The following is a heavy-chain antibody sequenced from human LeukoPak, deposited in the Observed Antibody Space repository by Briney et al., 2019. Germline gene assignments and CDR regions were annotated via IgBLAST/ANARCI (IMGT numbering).Heavy chain of an antibody. J-gene: IGHJ4*01. D-gene: IGHD3-16*01. CDR2: IFYTGKS. V-gene: IGHV4-39*01. Sequence: SETLSLTCTVSGGSISGNYYWGWIRQPPGKGLEWIGSIFYTGKSNNNPSLKTRVTVSVDTSKNQFFLKVTSVTVADTAVYFCARLGDVEVNGGTLDYWGRGTRVTVSS. CDR3: ARLGDVEVNGGTLDY. CDR1: GGSISGNYY.